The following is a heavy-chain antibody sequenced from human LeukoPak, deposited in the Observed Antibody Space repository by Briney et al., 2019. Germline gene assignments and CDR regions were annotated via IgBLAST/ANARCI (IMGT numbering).Heavy chain of an antibody. V-gene: IGHV3-23*01. CDR1: GFTFSSCG. J-gene: IGHJ5*02. CDR2: ISGSGGST. Sequence: HPGGSLRLSCAASGFTFSSCGMSWVRQAPGKGLEWVSAISGSGGSTYYADSVKDHFTISRDNSKNTLYLQMNSLRADDTAVYYCAKFQRGILTIFGTNDRNWFDPWGQGTLVTVSS. CDR3: AKFQRGILTIFGTNDRNWFDP. D-gene: IGHD3-3*01.